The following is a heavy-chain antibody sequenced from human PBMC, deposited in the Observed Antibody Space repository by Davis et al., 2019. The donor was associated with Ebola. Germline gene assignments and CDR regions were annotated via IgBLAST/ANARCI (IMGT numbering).Heavy chain of an antibody. CDR3: ARDLPTGYSGSWYWGYHGVDV. CDR2: IHTSGST. V-gene: IGHV4-4*07. J-gene: IGHJ6*02. CDR1: GYSISSGHF. Sequence: SETLSLTCGVSGYSISSGHFWTWMRQPAGKGLEWIGHIHTSGSTNYNPSLKSRVTISVDTSKNHFSLKLTSVTAADTAVYHCARDLPTGYSGSWYWGYHGVDVWGQGTTATVSS. D-gene: IGHD6-13*01.